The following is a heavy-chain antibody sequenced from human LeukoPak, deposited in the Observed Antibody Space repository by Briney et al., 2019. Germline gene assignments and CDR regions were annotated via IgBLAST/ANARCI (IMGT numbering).Heavy chain of an antibody. Sequence: GGSLRLSCAASGFTFSSYAMSWVRQAPGKGLEWVSGISGSGGSTYYADSVKGRFTISRDNSKNTLYLQMNSLRAEDTAVYYCATVDDIVATIYFDYWGQGTLVTVSS. D-gene: IGHD5-12*01. J-gene: IGHJ4*02. CDR1: GFTFSSYA. CDR2: ISGSGGST. CDR3: ATVDDIVATIYFDY. V-gene: IGHV3-23*01.